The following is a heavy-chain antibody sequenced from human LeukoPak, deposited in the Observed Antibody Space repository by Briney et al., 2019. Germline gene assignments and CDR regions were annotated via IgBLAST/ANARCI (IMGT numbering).Heavy chain of an antibody. V-gene: IGHV3-48*03. CDR2: ISSSGSTI. Sequence: PGGSLRLSCAASGFTFSSYAMLWVRQAPGKGLEWVSYISSSGSTIYYADSVKGRFTISRDNAKNSLYLEMNSLRAEDTAVYYCARGRRYFDYWGQGTLVTVSS. CDR1: GFTFSSYA. J-gene: IGHJ4*02. CDR3: ARGRRYFDY.